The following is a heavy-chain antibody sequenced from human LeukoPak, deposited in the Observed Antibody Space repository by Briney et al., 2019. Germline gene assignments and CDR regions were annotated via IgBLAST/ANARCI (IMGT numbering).Heavy chain of an antibody. V-gene: IGHV4-39*01. CDR1: GGSISSSSYY. CDR2: IYYSGST. J-gene: IGHJ4*02. D-gene: IGHD5-24*01. CDR3: ARFRRMALTGSFDY. Sequence: SETLSLTCTVSGGSISSSSYYWGWIRQPPGKGLEWIGSIYYSGSTYYNPSLKSRVTISVDTSKNQFSLKLSSVTAADTAVSYCARFRRMALTGSFDYWGQGTLVTVSS.